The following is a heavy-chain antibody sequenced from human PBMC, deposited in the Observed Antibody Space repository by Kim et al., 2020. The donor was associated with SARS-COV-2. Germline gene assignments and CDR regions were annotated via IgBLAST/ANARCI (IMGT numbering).Heavy chain of an antibody. V-gene: IGHV4-34*01. CDR2: INHSGST. CDR1: GGSFSGYY. CDR3: ARGSASAPTLFPLVSCENSPSDTSSVAVGCLAQDFLQRFD. J-gene: IGHJ2*01. Sequence: SETLSLTCAVYGGSFSGYYWSWIRQPPGKGLEWIGEINHSGSTNYNPSLKSRVTISVDTSKNQFSLKLSSVTAADTAVYYCARGSASAPTLFPLVSCENSPSDTSSVAVGCLAQDFLQRFD. D-gene: IGHD6-25*01.